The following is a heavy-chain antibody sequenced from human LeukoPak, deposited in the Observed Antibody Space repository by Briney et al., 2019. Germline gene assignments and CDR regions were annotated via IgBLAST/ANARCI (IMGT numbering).Heavy chain of an antibody. D-gene: IGHD6-19*01. CDR2: ITGGSTTK. CDR3: ARDGDIAVATAPYYFDY. V-gene: IGHV3-48*03. Sequence: PGGSLRLSCTASGFTFSYYEMIWVRQAPGKGLEWVSYITGGSTTKNYADSVKGRFTISRDNAKNSLYLQMNSLRAEDTAIYYCARDGDIAVATAPYYFDYWGQGILVTVSS. CDR1: GFTFSYYE. J-gene: IGHJ4*02.